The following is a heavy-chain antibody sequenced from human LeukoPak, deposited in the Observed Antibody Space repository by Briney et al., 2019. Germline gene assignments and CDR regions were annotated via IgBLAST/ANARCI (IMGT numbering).Heavy chain of an antibody. D-gene: IGHD3-10*01. V-gene: IGHV3-30*18. CDR3: AKDGKTYYYSSGSYLNY. Sequence: GRSLRLPCAASGFTFSSYGMHWVRQAPGKGLEWVAVISYDGSNKYYADSVKGRFTISRDNSKNTLYLQMNSLRAEDTAVYYCAKDGKTYYYSSGSYLNYWGQGTLVTVSS. CDR2: ISYDGSNK. CDR1: GFTFSSYG. J-gene: IGHJ4*02.